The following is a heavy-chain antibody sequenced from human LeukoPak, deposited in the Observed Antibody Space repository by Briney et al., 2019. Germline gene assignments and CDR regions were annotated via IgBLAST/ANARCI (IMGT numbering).Heavy chain of an antibody. CDR2: ISVDGSAT. J-gene: IGHJ4*02. CDR3: AKDRAWGAFVY. Sequence: AGGSLRLSCAASGFTFSNYAMNWVRQVPVKGLQWLAAISVDGSATNYADSVKGRFTISRDNSKNTLYLQMNSLRAEDTAIYYCAKDRAWGAFVYWGQGTLVTVSS. D-gene: IGHD1-26*01. CDR1: GFTFSNYA. V-gene: IGHV3-30*04.